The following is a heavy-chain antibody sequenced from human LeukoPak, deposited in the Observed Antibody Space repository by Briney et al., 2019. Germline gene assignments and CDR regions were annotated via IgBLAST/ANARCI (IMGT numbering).Heavy chain of an antibody. CDR2: IKSKTDGGTT. CDR3: TTDPSGYDSLGNYYYYYMDV. J-gene: IGHJ6*03. D-gene: IGHD5-12*01. CDR1: GFTFSSYA. V-gene: IGHV3-15*01. Sequence: PGGSLRLSCAASGFTFSSYAMSWVRQAPGKGLDWVGRIKSKTDGGTTDYAAPVKGRFTISRDDSKNTLYLQMNSLKTEDTAVYYCTTDPSGYDSLGNYYYYYMDVWGKGTTVTVSS.